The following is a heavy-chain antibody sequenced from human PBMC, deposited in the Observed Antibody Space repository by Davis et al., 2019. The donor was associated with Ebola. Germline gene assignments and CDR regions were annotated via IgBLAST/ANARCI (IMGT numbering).Heavy chain of an antibody. D-gene: IGHD6-6*01. Sequence: ASVQVSCKASGYSFTHYAITWVRQAPAQGLEWMGWISAYNGNTNYAQKLQGRVTMTTDTSTRTAYMELRSLRSEDTAVYYCASGEQLVLYYYYGMDVWGQGTTVTVSS. J-gene: IGHJ6*02. CDR1: GYSFTHYA. CDR3: ASGEQLVLYYYYGMDV. V-gene: IGHV1-18*01. CDR2: ISAYNGNT.